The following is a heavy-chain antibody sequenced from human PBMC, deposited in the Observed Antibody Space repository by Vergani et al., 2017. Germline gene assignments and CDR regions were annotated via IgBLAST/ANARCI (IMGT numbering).Heavy chain of an antibody. CDR3: ARDRKYCSGGSCYQGGNWFDP. CDR2: IIPIFGIA. V-gene: IGHV1-69*17. J-gene: IGHJ5*02. D-gene: IGHD2-15*01. CDR1: GGTFSSYA. Sequence: QVQLVQSGAEVKKPGSSVKVSCKASGGTFSSYAISWVRQAPGQGLEWMGGIIPIFGIANYAQKFQGRVTITADKSTSTACMELSSLRSEDTAVYYCARDRKYCSGGSCYQGGNWFDPWGQGTLVTVSS.